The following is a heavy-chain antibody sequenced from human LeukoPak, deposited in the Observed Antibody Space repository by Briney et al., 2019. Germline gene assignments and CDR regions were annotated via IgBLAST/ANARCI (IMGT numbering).Heavy chain of an antibody. CDR2: ISGSGSGGST. D-gene: IGHD5-24*01. Sequence: GGSLRLSCAASGFTFSSSAMSWVRQAPGKGLEWVSTISGSGSGGSTYYADSVKGRFTISRDNSKNTLYLQMNSLRAEDTAVYYCAKSGYNRFDYWGQGTLVTVPS. J-gene: IGHJ4*02. CDR3: AKSGYNRFDY. V-gene: IGHV3-23*01. CDR1: GFTFSSSA.